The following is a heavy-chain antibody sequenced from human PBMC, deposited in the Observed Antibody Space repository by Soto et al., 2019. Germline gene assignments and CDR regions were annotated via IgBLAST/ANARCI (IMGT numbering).Heavy chain of an antibody. CDR2: IYFSGST. CDR3: ASALYDSLSGYHLPWFDP. Sequence: SETLSLTCTVSGGSIDSTGSFWSWIRQHPEKGLEWIGNIYFSGSTSYNPSLKSRVTISIDTSKNQFSLKLTSLTAADTAVYFCASALYDSLSGYHLPWFDPWGQGTRVTVSS. V-gene: IGHV4-31*03. J-gene: IGHJ5*02. D-gene: IGHD3-3*01. CDR1: GGSIDSTGSF.